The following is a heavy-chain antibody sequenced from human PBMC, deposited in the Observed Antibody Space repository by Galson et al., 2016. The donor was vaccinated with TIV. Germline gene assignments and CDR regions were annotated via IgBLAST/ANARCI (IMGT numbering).Heavy chain of an antibody. CDR1: GGTFHTYT. CDR3: HVVLTSGDSYGLDV. D-gene: IGHD3-22*01. Sequence: SCKASGGTFHTYTISWVRQAPGQGLEWMGRIVPILGMTNYAEKFQGRVTITADRSTSTAYMELSSLRSADTAVYYSHVVLTSGDSYGLDVWGQGTTVTVSS. V-gene: IGHV1-69*02. CDR2: IVPILGMT. J-gene: IGHJ6*02.